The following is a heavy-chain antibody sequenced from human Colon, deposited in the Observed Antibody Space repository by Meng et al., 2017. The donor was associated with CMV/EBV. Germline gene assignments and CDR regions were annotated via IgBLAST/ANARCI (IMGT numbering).Heavy chain of an antibody. D-gene: IGHD5-24*01. Sequence: GESLKISCAASGFNFNSYGMHWVRQTPGKGLEWVAFIRFDGKDQYYSDSVKGRFTISRDNAMSTLYLQMDGLRPDDSAVYYCAKRDASASLDYWGQGTLVTVSS. CDR1: GFNFNSYG. J-gene: IGHJ4*02. V-gene: IGHV3-30*02. CDR3: AKRDASASLDY. CDR2: IRFDGKDQ.